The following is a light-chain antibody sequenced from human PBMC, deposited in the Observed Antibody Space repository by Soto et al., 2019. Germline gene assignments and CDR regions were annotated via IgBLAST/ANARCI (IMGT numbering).Light chain of an antibody. J-gene: IGKJ1*01. V-gene: IGKV1-39*01. CDR2: AAS. CDR1: QSISSY. CDR3: QQRYSTPRT. Sequence: DIQMTQSPSSLSASVGDRVTITCRASQSISSYLNWYQQKPGKAPKLLIYAASSLQSGVPSRFSGSGSGTEFTLTISSLQPEDVATYYCQQRYSTPRTFGQGNKVEIK.